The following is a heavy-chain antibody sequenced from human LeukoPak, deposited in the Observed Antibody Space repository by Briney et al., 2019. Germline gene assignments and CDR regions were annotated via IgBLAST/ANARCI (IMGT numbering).Heavy chain of an antibody. CDR2: IYYSGST. CDR1: GGSISSGDYY. V-gene: IGHV4-30-4*08. J-gene: IGHJ4*02. Sequence: SQTLSLACTVSGGSISSGDYYWSWIRHPPVKGLEWIGYIYYSGSTYYNPSLKSRVTISVDTSKNQFSLKLSSVTAADTAVYYCARGPGIYSSSWYDYWGQGTLVTVSS. CDR3: ARGPGIYSSSWYDY. D-gene: IGHD6-13*01.